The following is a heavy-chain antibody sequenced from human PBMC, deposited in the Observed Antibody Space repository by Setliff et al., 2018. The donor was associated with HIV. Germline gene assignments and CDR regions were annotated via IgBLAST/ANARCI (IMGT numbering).Heavy chain of an antibody. CDR3: ASSSGWYGAAQFDP. Sequence: SETLSLTCTVFGGSISPYYWSWIRQPPGKGLEWIAYISYSGRSDYNPSLKSRVTVSVDTSKNQFSLKLSSLTAADTAVYYCASSSGWYGAAQFDPWGRGTLVTVSS. J-gene: IGHJ5*02. D-gene: IGHD6-19*01. CDR1: GGSISPYY. CDR2: ISYSGRS. V-gene: IGHV4-59*08.